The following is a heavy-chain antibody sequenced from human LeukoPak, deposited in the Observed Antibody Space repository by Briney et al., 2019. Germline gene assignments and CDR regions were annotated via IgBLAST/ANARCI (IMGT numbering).Heavy chain of an antibody. CDR1: GFTFSDYY. V-gene: IGHV3-11*01. Sequence: GGSLRLSCAASGFTFSDYYMSWIRQAPGKGLEWVSYISSCGNTIYYAHSVKGRFTISRDNAKNSLYLQMNGLSAEDTAVYYCAREARGGLRFGELLRTFGWFDPWGEGTLVTVSS. J-gene: IGHJ5*02. D-gene: IGHD3-10*01. CDR2: ISSCGNTI. CDR3: AREARGGLRFGELLRTFGWFDP.